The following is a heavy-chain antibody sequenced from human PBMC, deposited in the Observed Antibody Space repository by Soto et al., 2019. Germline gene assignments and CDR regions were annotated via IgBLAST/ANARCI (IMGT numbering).Heavy chain of an antibody. Sequence: EVQLVESGGGLVQPGGSLRLSCVASEFTFSNYEMNWVRQAPGKGLEWVSYNSSSGTTIYYTDSVKGRFTISRDNAKKSLYLQMNSLRAEDTAVYYCVRFGGAAAGPGDYWGQGTLVTVSS. CDR3: VRFGGAAAGPGDY. J-gene: IGHJ4*02. V-gene: IGHV3-48*03. CDR1: EFTFSNYE. D-gene: IGHD6-13*01. CDR2: NSSSGTTI.